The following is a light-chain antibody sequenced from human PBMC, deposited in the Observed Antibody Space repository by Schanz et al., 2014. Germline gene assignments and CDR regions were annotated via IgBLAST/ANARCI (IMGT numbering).Light chain of an antibody. J-gene: IGKJ3*01. CDR3: QQYGSSVFT. CDR1: QSVSSSY. Sequence: EIVLTQSPGTLSLSPGERATLSCRASQSVSSSYLAWYQQKPGQAPRLLIYGASSRATGIPDSFSGSGSGTDFTLTISRLEPEDFAVYYCQQYGSSVFTFGPGTKVDIK. V-gene: IGKV3-20*01. CDR2: GAS.